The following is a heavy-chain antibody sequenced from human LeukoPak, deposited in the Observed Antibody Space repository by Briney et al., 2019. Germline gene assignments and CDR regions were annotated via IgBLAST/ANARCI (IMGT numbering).Heavy chain of an antibody. D-gene: IGHD5-12*01. CDR1: GFTFSSYS. V-gene: IGHV3-21*01. CDR2: ISSSSSYI. Sequence: GGSLRLSCAASGFTFSSYSMNWVRQAPGKGLEWVSSISSSSSYIYYADSVKGRFTISRDNAKNSLYLQMDSLRAEDTAVYYCARAHSGYDSAVDCWGQGTLVTVSS. J-gene: IGHJ4*02. CDR3: ARAHSGYDSAVDC.